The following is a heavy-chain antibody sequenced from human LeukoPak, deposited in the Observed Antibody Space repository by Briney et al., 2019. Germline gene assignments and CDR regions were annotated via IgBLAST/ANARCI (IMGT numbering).Heavy chain of an antibody. CDR3: ARHLPGSCHFDY. Sequence: SQTLSLTCTVSGGSISSGDYYWSWIRQPPGKGLEWIGYIYYSGSTYYNPSLKSRVTISADTSKNQFSLKLSSVTAADTAVYYCARHLPGSCHFDYWGQGTLVTVSS. D-gene: IGHD2-15*01. CDR2: IYYSGST. J-gene: IGHJ4*02. V-gene: IGHV4-30-4*01. CDR1: GGSISSGDYY.